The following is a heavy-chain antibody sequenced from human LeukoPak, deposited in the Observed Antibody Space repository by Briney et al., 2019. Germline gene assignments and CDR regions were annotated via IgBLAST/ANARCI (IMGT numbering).Heavy chain of an antibody. CDR1: GFTFSSYG. CDR2: ISNTGSNK. Sequence: GGSLRLSRAASGFTFSSYGIHWVRQAPGKGLEWVAVISNTGSNKYYADSVKGRFTVSRDNSKNTVYLQMNSLRTEDTAVYYCAKWGSGYYFDYWGQGTLVTVPS. J-gene: IGHJ4*02. D-gene: IGHD3-16*01. V-gene: IGHV3-30*18. CDR3: AKWGSGYYFDY.